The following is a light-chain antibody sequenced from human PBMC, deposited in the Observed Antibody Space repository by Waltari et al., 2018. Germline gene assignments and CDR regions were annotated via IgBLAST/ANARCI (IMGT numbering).Light chain of an antibody. Sequence: QSALTQPPSVSGAPGHSVTISCTGRRSNLRAGYDLPWYQQLPGAAPKLRIYAFSNRPSGVPDRFYGSKSGTSASLAINGLQAEDEAIYYCQSYDSSLSAVFGGGTKVTVL. CDR1: RSNLRAGYD. V-gene: IGLV1-40*01. J-gene: IGLJ3*02. CDR2: AFS. CDR3: QSYDSSLSAV.